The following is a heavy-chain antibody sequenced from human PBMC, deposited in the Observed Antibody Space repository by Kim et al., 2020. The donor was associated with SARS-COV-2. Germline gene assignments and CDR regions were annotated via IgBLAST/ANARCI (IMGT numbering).Heavy chain of an antibody. D-gene: IGHD4-17*01. J-gene: IGHJ4*02. CDR2: IYHTGNT. CDR3: ARGTVTAGGLGNFDF. V-gene: IGHV4-30-4*01. CDR1: GGSINGGDYY. Sequence: SETLSLTCAVSGGSINGGDYYWTWIRQPPGKGLEWIGYIYHTGNTFYNPSLRSRVAMSVDTSTNQFSLKMTSVTAAETAVYYCARGTVTAGGLGNFDFWGQGTPVTVSS.